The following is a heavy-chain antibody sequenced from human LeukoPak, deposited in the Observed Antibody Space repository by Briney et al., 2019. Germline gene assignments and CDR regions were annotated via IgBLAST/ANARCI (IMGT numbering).Heavy chain of an antibody. J-gene: IGHJ4*02. D-gene: IGHD3-3*01. CDR2: IRYDGSNK. Sequence: GGSLRLSCAASGFTFSSYGMHWVRHAPGEGLEWVAFIRYDGSNKYYADSVKGRLTISRDNSKNTLYLQMNSLRAEDTAVYYCAKDRDGFWSGYYITDYWGQGTLVTVSS. V-gene: IGHV3-30*02. CDR3: AKDRDGFWSGYYITDY. CDR1: GFTFSSYG.